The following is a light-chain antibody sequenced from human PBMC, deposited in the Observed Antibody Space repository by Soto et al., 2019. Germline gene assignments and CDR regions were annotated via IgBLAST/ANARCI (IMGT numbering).Light chain of an antibody. CDR2: EGS. Sequence: QSVLTQPASVSGSPGQSITISCTGTSSDVGSYNLVSWYQQHPGKAPKLMIYEGSKRPSGVSNRFSGSKSGNTASLTISGLPAEEEDDYYCCSYAGSSTYVFGTGTQLTVL. CDR1: SSDVGSYNL. CDR3: CSYAGSSTYV. J-gene: IGLJ1*01. V-gene: IGLV2-23*01.